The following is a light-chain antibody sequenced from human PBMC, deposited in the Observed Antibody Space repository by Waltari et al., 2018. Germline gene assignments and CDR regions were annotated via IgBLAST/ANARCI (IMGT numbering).Light chain of an antibody. J-gene: IGLJ3*02. CDR3: ASWDDSLNGHWV. Sequence: QSVLTQPPSASGTPGQRVTVPCSGSASNIGGNRANRYQQLPGKAPKLLIYRSDQRPSGVPDRFSASKTGTSASLAISGLQSEDEADYFCASWDDSLNGHWVFGGGTKVTVL. CDR2: RSD. V-gene: IGLV1-44*01. CDR1: ASNIGGNR.